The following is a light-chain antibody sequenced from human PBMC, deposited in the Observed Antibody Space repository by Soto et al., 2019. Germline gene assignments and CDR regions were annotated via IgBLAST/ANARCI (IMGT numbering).Light chain of an antibody. J-gene: IGKJ4*01. CDR2: GAS. V-gene: IGKV1-33*01. CDR1: QDISNF. CDR3: QQYKSLPLT. Sequence: DIQMTQSPASLSASVGDRVTITCQASQDISNFLNWYRQKPGEAPNLLIYGASTLETGVPLRFSGSGYGSYFSFTISSLQPEDVATYYCQQYKSLPLTFGGGTKVDIK.